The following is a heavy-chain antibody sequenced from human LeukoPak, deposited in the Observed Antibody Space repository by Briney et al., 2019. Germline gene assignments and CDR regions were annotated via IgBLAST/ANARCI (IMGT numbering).Heavy chain of an antibody. CDR1: GGSINSGTYY. Sequence: SETLSLTCTVSGGSINSGTYYWGWIRQSPGKGLEWIGSIDSSGNTFYNPSLKSRVTISVDTSKNQFSLKVNSVTAADTAVYYCARHKYPSHNSDGFDIWGQGTMVTVSS. J-gene: IGHJ3*02. CDR2: IDSSGNT. D-gene: IGHD1-1*01. CDR3: ARHKYPSHNSDGFDI. V-gene: IGHV4-39*01.